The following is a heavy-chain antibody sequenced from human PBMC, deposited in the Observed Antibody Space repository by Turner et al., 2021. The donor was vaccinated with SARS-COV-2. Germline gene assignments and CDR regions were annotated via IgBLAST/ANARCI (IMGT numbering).Heavy chain of an antibody. V-gene: IGHV4-39*01. Sequence: QLQLQEPVPGLQNPSETMSPPSTVSGCSISSSSYYWGWFLQPPGKGLEWIGSIYYGSSTYYNQSLKRRVTISVTTTKNQYSQKMSFVTDEDTAEYYCGGLRPTQNFDYWGQGTLVTVSS. CDR1: GCSISSSSYY. D-gene: IGHD1-1*01. CDR2: IYYGSST. CDR3: GGLRPTQNFDY. J-gene: IGHJ4*02.